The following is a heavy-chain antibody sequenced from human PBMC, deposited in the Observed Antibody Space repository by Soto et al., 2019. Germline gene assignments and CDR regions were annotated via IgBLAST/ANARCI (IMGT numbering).Heavy chain of an antibody. J-gene: IGHJ2*01. V-gene: IGHV4-59*08. CDR1: SGSNSSYY. CDR3: ARLGVNWYFDL. CDR2: ISYSGST. Sequence: QVQLQESGPGLVKPSETLSLTCTVSSGSNSSYYWSWIRQPPGKGLEWIGYISYSGSTNNNPSLKSRVTMSVDTSKNLFSLKLSSVTATDTAIYYCARLGVNWYFDLWGRGTLVTVSS. D-gene: IGHD3-16*01.